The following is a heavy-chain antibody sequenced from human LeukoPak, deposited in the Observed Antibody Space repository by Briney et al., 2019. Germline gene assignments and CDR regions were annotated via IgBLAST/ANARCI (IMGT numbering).Heavy chain of an antibody. D-gene: IGHD5-24*01. CDR3: ARGISTILSHSWFDP. Sequence: SETLSLTCTVSGAPIPYSGPYYWSWIRQPAGKRLEYIGSVYSSGKTYYNPSLQTRVTVSLDRSRNQFSLSLYSSTAADTAVYYCARGISTILSHSWFDPWGQGTLVTVSS. V-gene: IGHV4-39*07. CDR2: VYSSGKT. CDR1: GAPIPYSGPYY. J-gene: IGHJ5*02.